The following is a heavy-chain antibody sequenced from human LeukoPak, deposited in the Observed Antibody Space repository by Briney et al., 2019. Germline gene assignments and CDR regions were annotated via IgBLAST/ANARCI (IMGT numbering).Heavy chain of an antibody. J-gene: IGHJ1*01. Sequence: GGSLRLSCSASGFTFSSYAMHWVRQAPGKGLEYVSAISSNGGSTYYADSVKGRFTISRDKSKNTLYLQMSSLRAEDTAVYYCVKAFYYYDSSGYYSAEYFQHWGQGTLVTVSS. CDR1: GFTFSSYA. D-gene: IGHD3-22*01. V-gene: IGHV3-64D*06. CDR3: VKAFYYYDSSGYYSAEYFQH. CDR2: ISSNGGST.